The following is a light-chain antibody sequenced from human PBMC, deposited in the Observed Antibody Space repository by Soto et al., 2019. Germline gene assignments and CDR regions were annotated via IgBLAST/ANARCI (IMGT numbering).Light chain of an antibody. CDR3: QQYNTFPLT. CDR2: KAS. J-gene: IGKJ4*01. CDR1: ESISNS. V-gene: IGKV1-5*03. Sequence: DIQMTQSPSPLSASVGDRVTITCRASESISNSLAWYQQKPGKAPNLLIYKASTLESGVPSRFSGSGSGTEFTLTISSLQPDDFATYYCQQYNTFPLTFGGGTKVDIK.